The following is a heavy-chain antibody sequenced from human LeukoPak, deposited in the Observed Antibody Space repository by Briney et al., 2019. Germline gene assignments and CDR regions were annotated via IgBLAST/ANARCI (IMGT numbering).Heavy chain of an antibody. V-gene: IGHV1-3*01. J-gene: IGHJ5*02. CDR1: GYTFTSYA. Sequence: GASVKVSCKASGYTFTSYAMHWVRQAPGQRLEWMGWINAGNGNTKYSQKFQGRVTITRDTSASTAYMELSSLRSEDTAVYYCARDRISRPYCSGGTPCPRWFDPWGQGTLVTVSS. D-gene: IGHD2-15*01. CDR3: ARDRISRPYCSGGTPCPRWFDP. CDR2: INAGNGNT.